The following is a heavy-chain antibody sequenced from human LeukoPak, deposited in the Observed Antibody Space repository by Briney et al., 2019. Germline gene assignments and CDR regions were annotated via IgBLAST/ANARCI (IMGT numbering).Heavy chain of an antibody. Sequence: GASVKVSCKASGYTFTGYYMHWVRQAPGQGLEWMGWINPNSGGTNYAQKFQGRVTMTRDTSISTAYMELSRLRSDDTAVYYCAVSYSGSYWNYYYMDVWGKGTTVTVSS. J-gene: IGHJ6*03. V-gene: IGHV1-2*02. D-gene: IGHD1-26*01. CDR2: INPNSGGT. CDR1: GYTFTGYY. CDR3: AVSYSGSYWNYYYMDV.